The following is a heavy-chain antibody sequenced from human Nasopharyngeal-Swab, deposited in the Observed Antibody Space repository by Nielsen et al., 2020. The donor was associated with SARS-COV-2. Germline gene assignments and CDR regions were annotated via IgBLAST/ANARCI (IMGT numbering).Heavy chain of an antibody. Sequence: GGSLRLSCAASRFTFSSYGMHWVRQAPGKGLEWVAVISYDGSNKYYADSVKGRFTISRDNSKNTLYLQMNSLRAEDTAVYYCAKDLAVVVPAAMDYWGQGTLVTVSS. CDR3: AKDLAVVVPAAMDY. CDR1: RFTFSSYG. D-gene: IGHD2-2*01. J-gene: IGHJ4*02. V-gene: IGHV3-30*18. CDR2: ISYDGSNK.